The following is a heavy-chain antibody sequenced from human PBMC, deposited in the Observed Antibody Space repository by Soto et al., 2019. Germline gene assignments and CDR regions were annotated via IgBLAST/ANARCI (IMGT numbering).Heavy chain of an antibody. V-gene: IGHV3-30*18. CDR1: GFTFSSYG. CDR2: ISYNGSNK. D-gene: IGHD5-12*01. Sequence: PGGSLRLSCAASGFTFSSYGMHWVRQAPGKGLEWVAVISYNGSNKYYADSVKGRFTISRDNSKNTLYLQMNSLRAEDTAVYYCAKSPVHSGYDSHFDYWGQGTLVTVSS. CDR3: AKSPVHSGYDSHFDY. J-gene: IGHJ4*02.